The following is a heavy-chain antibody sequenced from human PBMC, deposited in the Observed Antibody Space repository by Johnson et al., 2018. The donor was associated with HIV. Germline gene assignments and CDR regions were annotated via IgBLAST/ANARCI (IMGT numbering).Heavy chain of an antibody. J-gene: IGHJ3*01. D-gene: IGHD3/OR15-3a*01. CDR1: GFTFNPYW. CDR2: ITLDGSEN. V-gene: IGHV3-7*05. Sequence: VQLVESGGGLVQPGGSLRLSCAASGFTFNPYWMSWVRQAPGQGLEWVANITLDGSENYFVDSVQGRFTISRDNAKNSLYLQINSLRAEDTAIYYCARVGLSARGLGPLDLWGQGTVVTVSS. CDR3: ARVGLSARGLGPLDL.